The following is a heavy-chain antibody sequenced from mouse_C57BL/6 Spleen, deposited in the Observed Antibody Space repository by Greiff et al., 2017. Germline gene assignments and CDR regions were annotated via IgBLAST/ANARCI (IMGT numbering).Heavy chain of an antibody. CDR3: ARDGYYDRGYYAMDY. J-gene: IGHJ4*01. D-gene: IGHD2-3*01. Sequence: VQRVESGAELVKPGASVKLSCKASGYTFTSYWMHWVKQRPGQGLEWIGMIHPNSGSTNYNEKFKSKATLTVDKSSSTAYMQLSSLTSEDSAVYYCARDGYYDRGYYAMDYWGQGTSVTVSS. CDR2: IHPNSGST. CDR1: GYTFTSYW. V-gene: IGHV1-64*01.